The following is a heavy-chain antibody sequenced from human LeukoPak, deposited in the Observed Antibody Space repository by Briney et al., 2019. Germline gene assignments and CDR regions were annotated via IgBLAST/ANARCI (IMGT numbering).Heavy chain of an antibody. J-gene: IGHJ4*02. CDR2: ITNKAKSYTT. V-gene: IGHV3-72*01. CDR3: VSVSAGLAEY. D-gene: IGHD2/OR15-2a*01. CDR1: GFPFSDHW. Sequence: GGSLRLSCATSGFPFSDHWMEWVRQAPGKGLEWVGRITNKAKSYTTVYAASVRGRFVISTDDSKDSLYLQMNSLKTEDTAVYYCVSVSAGLAEYWGQGTRVTVSS.